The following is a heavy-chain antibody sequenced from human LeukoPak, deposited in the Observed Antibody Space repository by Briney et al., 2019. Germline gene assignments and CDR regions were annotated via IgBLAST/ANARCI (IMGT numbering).Heavy chain of an antibody. D-gene: IGHD6-6*01. Sequence: PSETLSLTCSVSGASISSYYYNWIRQSPGKGLEWIGYIYYSGITNYNPSLKSRVTMSLDTSNNQFSLKLSSVTAADTAVYYCASRKSSIAARTWFDPWGQGTLVTVSS. CDR1: GASISSYY. CDR2: IYYSGIT. CDR3: ASRKSSIAARTWFDP. J-gene: IGHJ5*02. V-gene: IGHV4-59*12.